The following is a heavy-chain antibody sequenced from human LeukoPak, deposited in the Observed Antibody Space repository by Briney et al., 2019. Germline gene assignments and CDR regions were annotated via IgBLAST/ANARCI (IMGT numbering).Heavy chain of an antibody. CDR3: ARGRHSGYDHILGY. J-gene: IGHJ4*02. CDR1: GFTFSNYA. CDR2: ISYDGINQ. Sequence: GGSLRLSCAPSGFTFSNYAIHGVRQAPAKGLEGVAFISYDGINQYYGDSVKGRFSISRDNSKKTLSLQMNSLRAEDTAVYYCARGRHSGYDHILGYWGQGTLVTVSS. D-gene: IGHD5-12*01. V-gene: IGHV3-30*01.